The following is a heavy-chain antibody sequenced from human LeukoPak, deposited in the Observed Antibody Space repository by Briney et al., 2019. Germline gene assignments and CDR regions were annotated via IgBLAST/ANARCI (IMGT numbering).Heavy chain of an antibody. CDR2: INPNNGGT. CDR1: GYTFTGYY. CDR3: AGEDNSSGYRPFDI. V-gene: IGHV1-2*06. J-gene: IGHJ3*02. D-gene: IGHD3-22*01. Sequence: ASVKDSCKASGYTFTGYYIHWVRQAPGHGLDWMGRINPNNGGTNYAQKFQGRVTMTRDMSMSTAYMELSRLRSDDTAVYYCAGEDNSSGYRPFDIWGQGTMVTVPS.